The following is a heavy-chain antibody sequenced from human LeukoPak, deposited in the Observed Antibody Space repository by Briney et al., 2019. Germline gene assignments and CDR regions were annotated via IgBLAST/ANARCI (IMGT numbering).Heavy chain of an antibody. CDR3: ASPGTGSLGRVSHRDSSGYLN. V-gene: IGHV1-2*02. J-gene: IGHJ4*02. CDR2: INPNSGGT. D-gene: IGHD3-22*01. Sequence: GASVKVSCKASGYTFTGYYMHWVRQAPGQGLEWMGWINPNSGGTNYAQKFQGRVTMTRDTSISTAYMELSRLRSDDTAVYYCASPGTGSLGRVSHRDSSGYLNWGQGTLVTVSS. CDR1: GYTFTGYY.